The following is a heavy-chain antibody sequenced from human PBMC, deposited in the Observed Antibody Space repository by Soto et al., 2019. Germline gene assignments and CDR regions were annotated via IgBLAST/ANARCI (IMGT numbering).Heavy chain of an antibody. J-gene: IGHJ4*02. CDR1: GGTFSSYA. CDR3: ARLSSSWATLDY. Sequence: SVKVSCKASGGTFSSYAISWVRQAPGQGLEWMGGIIPIFGTANYAQKFQGRVTITADESTSTAYMELSSLRSEDTAVYYCARLSSSWATLDYWGQGTLVTVSS. CDR2: IIPIFGTA. V-gene: IGHV1-69*13. D-gene: IGHD6-13*01.